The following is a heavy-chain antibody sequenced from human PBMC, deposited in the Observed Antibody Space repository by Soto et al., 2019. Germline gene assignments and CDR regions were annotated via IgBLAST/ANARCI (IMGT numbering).Heavy chain of an antibody. CDR2: IKQDGSEK. J-gene: IGHJ4*02. CDR1: GFTFSSYW. Sequence: GGSLRLSCAASGFTFSSYWMSWVRQAPGEGLEWVANIKQDGSEKYYVDSVKGRFTISRDNAKNSLYLQMNSLRAEDTAVYYYVRDVESSDSLTGYEYYFDSWGQGTLVTVSS. D-gene: IGHD3-9*01. V-gene: IGHV3-7*01. CDR3: VRDVESSDSLTGYEYYFDS.